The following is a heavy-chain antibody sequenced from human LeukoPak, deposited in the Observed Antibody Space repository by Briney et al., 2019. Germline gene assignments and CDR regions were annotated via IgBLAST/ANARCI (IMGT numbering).Heavy chain of an antibody. CDR3: ARDQGGGYCSSTSCYTGNDAFDI. CDR1: GYTFTSYY. CDR2: INPSGGST. V-gene: IGHV1-46*01. J-gene: IGHJ3*02. D-gene: IGHD2-2*02. Sequence: ASVKVSCKASGYTFTSYYMHWVRQAPGQGLEWMGIINPSGGSTSYAQKFQGRVTMTRDMSTSTVYMELSSLRSEDTAVYYCARDQGGGYCSSTSCYTGNDAFDIWGQGTMVTVSS.